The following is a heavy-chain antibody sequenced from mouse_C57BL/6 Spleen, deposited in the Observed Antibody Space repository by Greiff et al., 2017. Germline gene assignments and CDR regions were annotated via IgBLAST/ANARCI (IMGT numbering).Heavy chain of an antibody. D-gene: IGHD2-3*01. V-gene: IGHV7-1*01. CDR2: SRNKANDYTT. CDR3: ARDDGYYGGYFDV. J-gene: IGHJ1*03. CDR1: GFTFSDFY. Sequence: EVQGVESGGGLVQSGRSLRLSCATSGFTFSDFYMEWVRQAPGKGLEWIAASRNKANDYTTEYSASVKGRFIVSRDTSQSILYLQMNALRAEDTAIYYCARDDGYYGGYFDVWGTGTTVTVSS.